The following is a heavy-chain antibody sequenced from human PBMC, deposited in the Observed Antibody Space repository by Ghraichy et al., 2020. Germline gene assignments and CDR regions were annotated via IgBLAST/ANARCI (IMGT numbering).Heavy chain of an antibody. CDR1: GFSLSTSGMC. Sequence: SGPTLVKPTQTLTLTCTFSGFSLSTSGMCVSWIRQPPGKALEWLARIDWDDDKYYSTSLKTRLTISKDTSKNQVVLTMTNMDPVDTATYYCARTNIRPGGSTPRGRCYYGMDVWGQGTTVTVSS. D-gene: IGHD3-10*01. CDR3: ARTNIRPGGSTPRGRCYYGMDV. V-gene: IGHV2-70*11. CDR2: IDWDDDK. J-gene: IGHJ6*02.